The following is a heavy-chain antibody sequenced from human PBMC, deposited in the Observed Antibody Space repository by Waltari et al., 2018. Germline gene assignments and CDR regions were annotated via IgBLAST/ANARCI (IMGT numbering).Heavy chain of an antibody. D-gene: IGHD3-10*01. Sequence: QLQLRESGSGLVKPSQTLSLTCDVSGGSVSCGRSSWSWIRQPPGKALEWIGDISHTGSTSYKPSLRSRVTLSMDRSNNRFSLSLSSVTAADTAVYYCAREGGSGSYVNEEGFLDLWGQGTLITVSS. CDR2: ISHTGST. CDR3: AREGGSGSYVNEEGFLDL. J-gene: IGHJ5*02. V-gene: IGHV4-30-2*01. CDR1: GGSVSCGRSS.